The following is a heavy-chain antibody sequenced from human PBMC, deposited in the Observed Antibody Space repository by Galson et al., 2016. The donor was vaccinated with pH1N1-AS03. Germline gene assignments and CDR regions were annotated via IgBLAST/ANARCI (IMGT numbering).Heavy chain of an antibody. CDR1: GYKFTSYG. Sequence: SVKVSCKASGYKFTSYGVSWVRQAPGQGLEWMGWISGYNINAKCAEKFQGRVTLTTDKSTSTAYMELRSLTSDDTAVYFCARDGDIVIVPSAIDYYGMDVWGQGTTVTVSS. CDR3: ARDGDIVIVPSAIDYYGMDV. V-gene: IGHV1-18*01. D-gene: IGHD2-2*01. CDR2: ISGYNINA. J-gene: IGHJ6*02.